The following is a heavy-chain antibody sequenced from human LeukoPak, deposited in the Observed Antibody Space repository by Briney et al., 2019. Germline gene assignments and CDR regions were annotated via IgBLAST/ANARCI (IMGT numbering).Heavy chain of an antibody. D-gene: IGHD3-16*01. Sequence: GGSLRLSCAASGFTFSSYSMNWVRQAPGKGLEWVSLISSSGSYIYYADSVKGRFIISRDNAKNSLYLQMNTLRADDTAVYYCARDGFGTGSNWGQGTLVTVSS. V-gene: IGHV3-21*04. CDR2: ISSSGSYI. CDR1: GFTFSSYS. CDR3: ARDGFGTGSN. J-gene: IGHJ4*02.